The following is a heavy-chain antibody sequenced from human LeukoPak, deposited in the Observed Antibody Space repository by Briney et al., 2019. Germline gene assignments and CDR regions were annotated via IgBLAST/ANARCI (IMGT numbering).Heavy chain of an antibody. CDR1: GFNFSIYS. CDR3: ALGMVRGPYYYYGMDV. Sequence: PGGSLRLSCAASGFNFSIYSMNWVRQAPGKGLEWVSYITRSSTTIYYADSVKGRFTISRDNAKNSLYLQMNSLRAEDTALYHCALGMVRGPYYYYGMDVWGQGTTVTVSS. V-gene: IGHV3-48*04. CDR2: ITRSSTTI. J-gene: IGHJ6*02. D-gene: IGHD3-10*01.